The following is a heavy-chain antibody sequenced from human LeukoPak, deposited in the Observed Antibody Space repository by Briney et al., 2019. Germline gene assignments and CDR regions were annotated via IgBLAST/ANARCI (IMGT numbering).Heavy chain of an antibody. CDR1: GGSFSSYY. CDR3: ARFPIAVRPYCDYYMDV. V-gene: IGHV4-34*01. CDR2: INPSGST. Sequence: SETLSLTCAVYGGSFSSYYWSWIRQPPGKGLEWIGEINPSGSTNNNPSLKAGVTRSIDASKNQFPLKLSPVTAADTAGYYCARFPIAVRPYCDYYMDVWGKGTTVTVSS. J-gene: IGHJ6*03. D-gene: IGHD6-6*01.